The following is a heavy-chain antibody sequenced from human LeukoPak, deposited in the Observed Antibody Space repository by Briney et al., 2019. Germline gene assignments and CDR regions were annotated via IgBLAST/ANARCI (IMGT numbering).Heavy chain of an antibody. Sequence: SQTLSLTCTVSGGSISSGSYYWSWIRQPAGKGLEWIGHIYTTGSTNYNPSLKSRVTISVDTSKTQFSLKLSSVTAADTAVYYCAREGSSWYYYYYYMDVWGKGTTVTVSS. D-gene: IGHD6-13*01. V-gene: IGHV4-61*09. CDR1: GGSISSGSYY. J-gene: IGHJ6*03. CDR3: AREGSSWYYYYYYMDV. CDR2: IYTTGST.